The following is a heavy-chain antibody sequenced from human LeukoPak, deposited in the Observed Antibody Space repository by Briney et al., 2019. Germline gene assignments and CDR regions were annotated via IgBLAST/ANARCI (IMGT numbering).Heavy chain of an antibody. J-gene: IGHJ4*02. Sequence: PGGSLRLSCAASGFTFSSYGMHWVRQAPGKGLEWVAFIRYDGSNKYYADSVKGRFTISRDNAKNSLYLQMNSLRAEDTALYYCAKDIGYCSGGSCYPGFDYWGQGTLVTVSS. CDR1: GFTFSSYG. D-gene: IGHD2-15*01. CDR3: AKDIGYCSGGSCYPGFDY. V-gene: IGHV3-30*02. CDR2: IRYDGSNK.